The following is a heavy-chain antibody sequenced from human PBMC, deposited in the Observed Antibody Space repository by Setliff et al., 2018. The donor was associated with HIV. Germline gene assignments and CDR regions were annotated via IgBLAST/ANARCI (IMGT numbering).Heavy chain of an antibody. CDR2: VNADNGNT. Sequence: EASVKVSCKASGYTFTSYALHWVRQAPGQRLEWMGWVNADNGNTKYSEKFQGRVTITRDTAASTVYMELSSLKSEDTAVYYCAREGQWLAWGQGTLVTV. CDR3: AREGQWLA. V-gene: IGHV1-3*01. CDR1: GYTFTSYA. D-gene: IGHD6-19*01. J-gene: IGHJ5*02.